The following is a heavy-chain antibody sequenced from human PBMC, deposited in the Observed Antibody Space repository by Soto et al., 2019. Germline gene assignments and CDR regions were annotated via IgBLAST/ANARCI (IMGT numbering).Heavy chain of an antibody. D-gene: IGHD3-10*01. J-gene: IGHJ4*02. CDR2: IWYDGSNK. CDR3: ARDWRCSSPSAFDC. CDR1: GFTFSSYG. V-gene: IGHV3-33*01. Sequence: QVQLVESGGGVVQPGRSLRLSCAASGFTFSSYGIHWVRQAPGKGLEWVALIWYDGSNKYYADSVKGRFTISRDNSKNTLYLQMNSLRAEDTAVYYCARDWRCSSPSAFDCWGQGTLVTVSS.